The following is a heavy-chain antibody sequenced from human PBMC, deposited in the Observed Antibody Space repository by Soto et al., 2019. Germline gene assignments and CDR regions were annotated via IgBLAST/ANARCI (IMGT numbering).Heavy chain of an antibody. J-gene: IGHJ5*02. CDR3: ARRKYYSNYELLAWFDP. CDR2: IIPIFGTA. D-gene: IGHD4-4*01. V-gene: IGHV1-69*01. CDR1: GGTFSSYA. Sequence: QVQLVQSGAEVKKPGSSVKVSCKASGGTFSSYAISWVRQAPGQGLEWMGGIIPIFGTANYAQKFQGRVTITADESTSTAYMELSSLRAEDTAVYYCARRKYYSNYELLAWFDPWGQGTLVTVSS.